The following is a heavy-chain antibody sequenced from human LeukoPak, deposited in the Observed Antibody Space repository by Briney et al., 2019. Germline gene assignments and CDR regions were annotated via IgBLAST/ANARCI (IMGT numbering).Heavy chain of an antibody. CDR3: ARGQWAAGDYGMDV. Sequence: PGGSLRLSCAASGFTFSSYDMHWVRQATGKGLEWVSAIGTAGDTYYPGSVKGRFTNSRENAKNSLYLQMNSLRAGDTAVYYCARGQWAAGDYGMDVWGQGTTVTVSS. CDR2: IGTAGDT. CDR1: GFTFSSYD. D-gene: IGHD2-8*01. J-gene: IGHJ6*02. V-gene: IGHV3-13*01.